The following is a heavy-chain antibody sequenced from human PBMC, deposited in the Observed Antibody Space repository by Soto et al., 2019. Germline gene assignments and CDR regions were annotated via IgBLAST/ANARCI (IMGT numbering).Heavy chain of an antibody. D-gene: IGHD6-19*01. CDR1: GFTFSRYG. V-gene: IGHV3-30*18. CDR2: ISYDGSTK. J-gene: IGHJ4*02. CDR3: AKDRGRSIAVAYSFDS. Sequence: QVQLVESGGGVVQPGRSLRLSCAASGFTFSRYGMHWVRQAPGKGLEWVIVISYDGSTKFYADSVKGRFTIARDNSKNTVYLQMNSLGTDDTAVYYCAKDRGRSIAVAYSFDSWGQGTLVTVSS.